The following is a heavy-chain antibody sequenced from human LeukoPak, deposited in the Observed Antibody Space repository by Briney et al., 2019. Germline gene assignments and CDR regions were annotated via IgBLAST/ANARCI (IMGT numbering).Heavy chain of an antibody. CDR1: GSTFNDYW. Sequence: GGSLRLSWAAPGSTFNDYWMSWVRQAPGKGLEGVASIKQDGGEKRYVDSVKGRFTISRDNTENSLYLQMNSLGAEDTALYYCARVRLANTPEFFQHWGQGTLVTVSS. CDR2: IKQDGGEK. V-gene: IGHV3-7*03. D-gene: IGHD3-9*01. CDR3: ARVRLANTPEFFQH. J-gene: IGHJ1*01.